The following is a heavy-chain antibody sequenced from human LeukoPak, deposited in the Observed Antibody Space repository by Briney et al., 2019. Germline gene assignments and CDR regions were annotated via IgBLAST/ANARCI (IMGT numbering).Heavy chain of an antibody. CDR1: GFTFSNAW. D-gene: IGHD2-2*02. CDR3: TTDLVGDIVVVPAAIVDY. Sequence: GGSLRLSCAASGFTFSNAWMSWVRQAPGKGLEWVGRIKSKTDGGTTDYAAPVKGRFTISRDDSKNTLYLQMNSLKTEDTAVYYCTTDLVGDIVVVPAAIVDYWGQGTLVTVSS. CDR2: IKSKTDGGTT. V-gene: IGHV3-15*01. J-gene: IGHJ4*02.